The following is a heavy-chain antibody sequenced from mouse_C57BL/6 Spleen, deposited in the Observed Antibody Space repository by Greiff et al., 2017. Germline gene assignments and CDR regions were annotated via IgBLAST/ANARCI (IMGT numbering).Heavy chain of an antibody. CDR1: GFSLNSYG. D-gene: IGHD2-4*01. CDR2: IWSGGST. V-gene: IGHV2-2*01. J-gene: IGHJ4*01. CDR3: ARNGYDYDDFYYAMDY. Sequence: VQLVESGPGLVQPSQSLSITCTVSGFSLNSYGVHWVRQSPGKGLEWLGVIWSGGSTDYNAAFISRLSISKDNSKSQVFFKMNSLQADDTAIYYCARNGYDYDDFYYAMDYWGQGTSVTVSS.